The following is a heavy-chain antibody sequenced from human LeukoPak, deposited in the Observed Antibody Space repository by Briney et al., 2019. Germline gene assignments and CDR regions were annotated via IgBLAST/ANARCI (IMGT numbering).Heavy chain of an antibody. CDR3: AKEYGYYDSSGYCFDY. D-gene: IGHD3-22*01. V-gene: IGHV3-23*01. Sequence: GGSLGLSCAASGFTFSSYAMSWVRQAPGKGLEWVSAISGSGGSTYYADSVKGRFTISRDNSKNTLYLQMNSLRAEDTAVYYCAKEYGYYDSSGYCFDYWGQGTLVTVSS. CDR2: ISGSGGST. CDR1: GFTFSSYA. J-gene: IGHJ4*02.